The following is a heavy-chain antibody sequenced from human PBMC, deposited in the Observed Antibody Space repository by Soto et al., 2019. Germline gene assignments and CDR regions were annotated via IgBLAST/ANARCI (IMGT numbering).Heavy chain of an antibody. Sequence: ASVKVSCKASGYTFTSYAMHWVRQAPGQRLEWMGWINAGNGNTKYSQKFQGRVTITRDTSASTAYMELSSLRSEDTAVYYCARAGRYYDFWSGYYNDYWRQGTLVTVSS. CDR1: GYTFTSYA. CDR3: ARAGRYYDFWSGYYNDY. V-gene: IGHV1-3*01. D-gene: IGHD3-3*01. CDR2: INAGNGNT. J-gene: IGHJ4*02.